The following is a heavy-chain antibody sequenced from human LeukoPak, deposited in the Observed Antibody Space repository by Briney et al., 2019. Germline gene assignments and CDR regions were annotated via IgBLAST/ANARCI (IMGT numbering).Heavy chain of an antibody. V-gene: IGHV1-18*01. CDR2: ISAYNGNT. Sequence: GASVKVSCKASGYTFTSYGISWVRQAPGQGLEWMGWISAYNGNTNYAQKFQGRVTMSRDTSVSTVYMELRWLTTDDTAVYYCARAMSGDLLDYWGQGTLVTVSS. J-gene: IGHJ4*02. CDR3: ARAMSGDLLDY. CDR1: GYTFTSYG. D-gene: IGHD3-10*01.